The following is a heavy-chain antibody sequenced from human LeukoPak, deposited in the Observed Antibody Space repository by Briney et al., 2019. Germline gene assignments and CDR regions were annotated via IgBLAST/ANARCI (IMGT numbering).Heavy chain of an antibody. CDR3: AKDLSRGNYPIAFDI. V-gene: IGHV3-30*02. J-gene: IGHJ3*02. CDR1: GFTLSTYG. Sequence: GGSLRLSCAPSGFTLSTYGMHWVRQAPGKGLEWVAFIRFDGNSKFYGDSVKGRFSVSRDTSKNTLYLQMNSLRPEDTAVYYCAKDLSRGNYPIAFDIWGQGTMVTVSS. D-gene: IGHD3-22*01. CDR2: IRFDGNSK.